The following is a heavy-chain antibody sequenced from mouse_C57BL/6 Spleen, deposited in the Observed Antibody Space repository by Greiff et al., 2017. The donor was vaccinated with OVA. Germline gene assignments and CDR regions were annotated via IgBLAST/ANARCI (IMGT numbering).Heavy chain of an antibody. D-gene: IGHD2-4*01. CDR2: ISSGGDYI. V-gene: IGHV5-9-1*02. CDR1: GFTFSSYA. CDR3: TRDTDYALDY. Sequence: DVMLVESGEGLVKPGGSLKLSCAASGFTFSSYAMSWVRQTPEQRLEWVAYISSGGDYIYYADTVKGRFTISRDNARNTLYLQMSSLKSEDTAMYYCTRDTDYALDYWGQGTTLTVSS. J-gene: IGHJ2*01.